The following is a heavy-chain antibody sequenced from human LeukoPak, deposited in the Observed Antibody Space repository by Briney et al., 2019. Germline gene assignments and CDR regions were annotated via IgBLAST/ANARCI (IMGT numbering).Heavy chain of an antibody. Sequence: PSETLSLTCTVSGGSISSGSYYRSWIRQPAGKGLEWIGRIYTSGSTNYNPSLKSRVTISVDTSKNQFSLQLSSVTAADTAVYYCARGVVVVITSRDAFDIWGQGTMVTVSS. V-gene: IGHV4-61*02. J-gene: IGHJ3*02. D-gene: IGHD3-22*01. CDR1: GGSISSGSYY. CDR2: IYTSGST. CDR3: ARGVVVVITSRDAFDI.